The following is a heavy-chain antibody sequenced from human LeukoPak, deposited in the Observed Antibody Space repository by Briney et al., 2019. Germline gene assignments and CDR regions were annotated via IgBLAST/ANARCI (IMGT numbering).Heavy chain of an antibody. V-gene: IGHV1-69*13. CDR1: GGTFSSYA. CDR3: AREDYGSGSYYLG. D-gene: IGHD3-10*01. CDR2: IIPIFGTA. J-gene: IGHJ4*02. Sequence: SVKVSCKAPGGTFSSYAISWVRQAPGQGLEWMGGIIPIFGTANYAQKFQGRVTITADESTSTAYMELSSLRSEDTAVYYCAREDYGSGSYYLGWGQGTLVTVSS.